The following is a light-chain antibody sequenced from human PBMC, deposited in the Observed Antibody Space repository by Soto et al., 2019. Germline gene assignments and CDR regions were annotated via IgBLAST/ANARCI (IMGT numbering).Light chain of an antibody. J-gene: IGKJ4*01. Sequence: EIVLTQSPATLSLSPGERATLSCRASQSVSSYLAWYQQKPGQAPRLLIYDASNRATGIPARFSGSGSGTDFTLTISSLEPEDFAVYYCHKRSNWLTFGGGTKVDIK. CDR1: QSVSSY. CDR2: DAS. CDR3: HKRSNWLT. V-gene: IGKV3-11*01.